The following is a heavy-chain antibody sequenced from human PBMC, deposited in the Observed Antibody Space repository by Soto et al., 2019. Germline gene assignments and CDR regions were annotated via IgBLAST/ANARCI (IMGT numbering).Heavy chain of an antibody. CDR1: GFTFDDYA. Sequence: GGSLRLSCAASGFTFDDYAMHWVRQAPGKGLEWVSGISWNSGSIGYADSVKGRFTISRDNAKNSLYLQMNSLRAEDTALYYCAKSFGQNQFPSNFWSGYPFDDAFDIWGQGTMVTVSS. CDR2: ISWNSGSI. J-gene: IGHJ3*02. CDR3: AKSFGQNQFPSNFWSGYPFDDAFDI. V-gene: IGHV3-9*01. D-gene: IGHD3-3*01.